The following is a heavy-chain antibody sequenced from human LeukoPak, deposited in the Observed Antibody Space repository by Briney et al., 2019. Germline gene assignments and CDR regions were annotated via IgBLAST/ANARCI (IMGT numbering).Heavy chain of an antibody. Sequence: PGGSLRLSCAASGFTVNNNYMTWVRQAPGKGLEWVSVIYSGGTTYYADSVKGRFTISRDNSKNTLYLQMNSLRAEDTAVYYCAKDRGWNYGDYEGYFDYWGQGTLVTVSS. J-gene: IGHJ4*02. V-gene: IGHV3-53*01. CDR2: IYSGGTT. CDR1: GFTVNNNY. CDR3: AKDRGWNYGDYEGYFDY. D-gene: IGHD4-17*01.